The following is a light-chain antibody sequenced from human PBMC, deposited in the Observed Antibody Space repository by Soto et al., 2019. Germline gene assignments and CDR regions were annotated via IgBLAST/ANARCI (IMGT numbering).Light chain of an antibody. Sequence: DIQMTQSPSSLSASVGDRVTITCRASQDISNYLNWYQQRPGKAPKLLIYDASNLERGVPSRFSRIGFGTYFTFASARLPFADVALYSCQQFDSHPMTFGQATRLEIK. J-gene: IGKJ5*01. CDR3: QQFDSHPMT. V-gene: IGKV1-33*01. CDR1: QDISNY. CDR2: DAS.